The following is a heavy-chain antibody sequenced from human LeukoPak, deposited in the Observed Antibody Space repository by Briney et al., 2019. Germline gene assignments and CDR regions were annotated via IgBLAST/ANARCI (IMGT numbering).Heavy chain of an antibody. Sequence: SETLSLTCTVSGGSISSYYWSWIRQPAGKGLEWIGRIYTSGSTNYNASLKSRVSMSIDTSRTQFSLKLNSVTAADTAVYFCARLSNPYGGFHLDYWGQGILITVSS. D-gene: IGHD3-10*01. CDR3: ARLSNPYGGFHLDY. J-gene: IGHJ4*02. CDR1: GGSISSYY. V-gene: IGHV4-4*07. CDR2: IYTSGST.